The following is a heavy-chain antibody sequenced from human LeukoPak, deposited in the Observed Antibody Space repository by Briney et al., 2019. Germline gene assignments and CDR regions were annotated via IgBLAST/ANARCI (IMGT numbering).Heavy chain of an antibody. CDR3: AKGDYGDYAFDY. J-gene: IGHJ4*02. CDR1: GFTFSSYA. V-gene: IGHV3-23*01. D-gene: IGHD4-17*01. Sequence: GGSLRLSCAASGFTFSSYAMSWVRQAPGKGLEWVSAVIASGAATYYADSVKGRFTISRDNSKNTVSLQINSLRAEDTAVYYCAKGDYGDYAFDYRGRGILVTVSS. CDR2: VIASGAAT.